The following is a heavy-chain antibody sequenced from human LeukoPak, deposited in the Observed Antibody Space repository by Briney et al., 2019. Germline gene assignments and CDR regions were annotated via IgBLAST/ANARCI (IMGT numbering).Heavy chain of an antibody. J-gene: IGHJ4*02. CDR3: AKTRGYGPSEAPIFDY. CDR1: VFTFSSYA. Sequence: GGSLRLSPAASVFTFSSYAMSWVRDAPGKGLEWVSAISGSGGSTYYADSVKRRFTISRDNSKHTLYLQKNRLRAEDRAVYHCAKTRGYGPSEAPIFDYWGQGTLVTVSS. V-gene: IGHV3-23*01. CDR2: ISGSGGST. D-gene: IGHD1-1*01.